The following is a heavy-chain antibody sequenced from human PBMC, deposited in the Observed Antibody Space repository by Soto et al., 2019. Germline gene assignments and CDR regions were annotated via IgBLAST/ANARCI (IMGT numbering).Heavy chain of an antibody. CDR3: ARDFPSSFAIGY. CDR1: GGSISSYY. Sequence: SETLSLTCTVSGGSISSYYWSWIRQPPGKGLEWIGYIYYSGSTNYNPSLKSRVTISVDTSKNKFSLKLSSVTAADTAVYYCARDFPSSFAIGYWGQGTLVTVSS. CDR2: IYYSGST. J-gene: IGHJ4*02. D-gene: IGHD2-21*01. V-gene: IGHV4-59*01.